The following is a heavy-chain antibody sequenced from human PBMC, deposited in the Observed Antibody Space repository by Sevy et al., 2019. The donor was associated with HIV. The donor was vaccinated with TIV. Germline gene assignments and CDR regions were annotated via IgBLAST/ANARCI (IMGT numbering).Heavy chain of an antibody. J-gene: IGHJ6*02. V-gene: IGHV4-39*01. CDR1: GGSISSSSYY. CDR2: IYYSGST. CDR3: ARRVRVAAADPYYYYGMDV. D-gene: IGHD6-13*01. Sequence: SGTLSLTCTVSGGSISSSSYYWGWIRQPPGKGLEWIGSIYYSGSTYYNPSLKSRVTISVDTSKNQFSLKLSSVTAADTAVYYCARRVRVAAADPYYYYGMDVWGQGTTVTVSS.